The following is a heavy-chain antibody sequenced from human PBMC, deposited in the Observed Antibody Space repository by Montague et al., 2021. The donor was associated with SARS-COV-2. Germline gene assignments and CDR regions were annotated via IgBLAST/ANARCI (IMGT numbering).Heavy chain of an antibody. CDR3: ARGWPLFD. D-gene: IGHD6-19*01. J-gene: IGHJ4*02. CDR2: TYYTSKWHT. V-gene: IGHV6-1*01. CDR1: GDSVSSTRAA. Sequence: CAISGDSVSSTRAAWNWIRQSPSRRLELLGRTYYTSKWHTDYPLSVECRLTIDPDTSKNQFSLQLHSVTPEDSAVYYCARGWPLFDWGQGTLVTVSS.